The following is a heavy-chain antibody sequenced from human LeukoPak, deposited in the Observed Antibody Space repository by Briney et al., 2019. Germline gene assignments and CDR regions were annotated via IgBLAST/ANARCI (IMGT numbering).Heavy chain of an antibody. V-gene: IGHV6-1*01. Sequence: KTSQTLSLTCAISGDSVSSNSVTWNWIRQSPSRGLEWLGRTYCRSTWYNDYAVSVRGRITVNPDTSKNQFSLHLNSVTPEDTAVYYCARRLTQYDCFDPWGQGILVTVSS. CDR3: ARRLTQYDCFDP. D-gene: IGHD2-2*01. CDR1: GDSVSSNSVT. CDR2: TYCRSTWYN. J-gene: IGHJ5*02.